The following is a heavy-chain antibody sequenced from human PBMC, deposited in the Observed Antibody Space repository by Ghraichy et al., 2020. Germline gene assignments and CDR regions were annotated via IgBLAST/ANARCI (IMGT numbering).Heavy chain of an antibody. V-gene: IGHV4-39*01. CDR3: ARRSEVVINGLDAFDI. CDR2: IYYSGST. CDR1: GGSISSSSYY. J-gene: IGHJ3*02. D-gene: IGHD3-22*01. Sequence: SETLSLTCTVSGGSISSSSYYWGWIRQPPGKGLEWIGSIYYSGSTYYNPSLKSRVTISVDTSKNQFSLKLSSVTAADTAVYYCARRSEVVINGLDAFDIWGQGTMVTVSS.